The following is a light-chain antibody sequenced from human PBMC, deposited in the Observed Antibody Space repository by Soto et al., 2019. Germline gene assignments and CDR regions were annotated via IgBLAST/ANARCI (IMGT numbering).Light chain of an antibody. CDR1: SSNIGSNT. CDR3: AAWDDSLNGHYV. Sequence: QSVLTQPPSASGTPEQRVTISCSGSSSNIGSNTVNWYQQLPGTAPKLLIYSNNQRPSGVPDRFSGSKSGTSASLAISGLQSEDEADYYCAAWDDSLNGHYVFGTGTKVTV. J-gene: IGLJ1*01. CDR2: SNN. V-gene: IGLV1-44*01.